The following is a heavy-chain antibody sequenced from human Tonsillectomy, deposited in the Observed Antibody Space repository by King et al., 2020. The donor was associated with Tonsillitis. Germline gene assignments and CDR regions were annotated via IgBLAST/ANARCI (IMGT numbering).Heavy chain of an antibody. CDR3: ARDLGYSGYDGAFNI. J-gene: IGHJ3*02. CDR2: IHPNSGGT. CDR1: GYTFTGYY. D-gene: IGHD5-12*01. Sequence: VQLVQSGAEVKKPGASVKVSCKASGYTFTGYYIHWVRQAPGQGLEWMGWIHPNSGGTNYAQRFQGRVTMTRDTSIRIAYMELSRLRSDDTAVDYCARDLGYSGYDGAFNIWGQGTMVTVSS. V-gene: IGHV1-2*02.